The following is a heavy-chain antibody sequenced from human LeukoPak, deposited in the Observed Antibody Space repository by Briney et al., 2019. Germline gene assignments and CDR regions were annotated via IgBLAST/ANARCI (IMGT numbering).Heavy chain of an antibody. V-gene: IGHV4-59*08. CDR3: ARRQYSNYYYYYGMDV. Sequence: TSETLSLTCIVSGGSMDRYYWSWIRQPPGKGLEWIGYIYYSGSTNYNPSLKSRVTISVDTSKNQFSLKLSSVTAADTAVYYCARRQYSNYYYYYGMDVWGQGTTVTVSS. CDR2: IYYSGST. D-gene: IGHD4-11*01. CDR1: GGSMDRYY. J-gene: IGHJ6*02.